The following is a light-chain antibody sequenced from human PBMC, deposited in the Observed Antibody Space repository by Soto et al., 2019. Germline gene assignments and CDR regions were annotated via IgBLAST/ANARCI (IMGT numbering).Light chain of an antibody. V-gene: IGLV7-46*01. J-gene: IGLJ2*01. CDR2: DTS. CDR3: LLSYSGGRRV. CDR1: TGAVTSGHY. Sequence: QAVVTQEPSLTVSPGGTVTLTGGSSTGAVTSGHYPYWFQQKPGQAPRTLIYDTSNKHSWTPARFSGSLLGGKAALTLSGAQPEDEAEYYCLLSYSGGRRVFGGGTKVTVL.